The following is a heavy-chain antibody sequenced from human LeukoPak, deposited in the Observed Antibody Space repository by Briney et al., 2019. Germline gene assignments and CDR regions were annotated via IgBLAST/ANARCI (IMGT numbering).Heavy chain of an antibody. V-gene: IGHV3-30-3*01. CDR2: ISYDGSNK. D-gene: IGHD6-6*01. CDR3: ARGIAAHTPWFAP. CDR1: GFTFSSYA. Sequence: GRSLRLSCAASGFTFSSYAMHWVRQAPGKGLEWVAVISYDGSNKYYADSVKGRFTISRDNSKNTLYLQMNSLRAEDTAVYYCARGIAAHTPWFAPWGQGTLVTVSS. J-gene: IGHJ5*02.